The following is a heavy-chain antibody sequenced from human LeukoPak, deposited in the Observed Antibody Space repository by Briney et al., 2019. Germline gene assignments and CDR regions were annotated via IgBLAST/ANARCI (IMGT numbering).Heavy chain of an antibody. CDR1: GGSISSSIYY. Sequence: SETLSLTCIVSGGSISSSIYYWAWGRQPRGKGLEWIVTVFYNGATQYSPSLRSRLPISIDTSNHQLSLKLTSVTAADTAVYYCARGGDYGSAYDYFRYWGQGTLVSVSS. CDR2: VFYNGAT. D-gene: IGHD5-12*01. V-gene: IGHV4-39*07. CDR3: ARGGDYGSAYDYFRY. J-gene: IGHJ4*02.